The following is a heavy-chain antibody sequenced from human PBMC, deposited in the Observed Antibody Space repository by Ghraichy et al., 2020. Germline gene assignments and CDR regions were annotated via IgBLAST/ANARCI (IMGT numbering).Heavy chain of an antibody. Sequence: SETLSLTCTVSGGSISSSSYYWGWIRQPPGKGLEWIGSIYYSGSTYYNPSLKSRVTISVDTSKNQFSLKLSSVTAADTAVYYCASVGIGGVYENWFDPWGQGTLVRLSS. CDR2: IYYSGST. D-gene: IGHD2-8*02. CDR1: GGSISSSSYY. CDR3: ASVGIGGVYENWFDP. J-gene: IGHJ5*02. V-gene: IGHV4-39*01.